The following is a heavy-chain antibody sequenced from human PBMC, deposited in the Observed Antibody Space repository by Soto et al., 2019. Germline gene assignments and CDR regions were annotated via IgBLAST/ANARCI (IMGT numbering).Heavy chain of an antibody. CDR2: IYYSGTT. Sequence: QLQLQESGPGLVKPSETLSLTCTVSSASISSSSYTWGWIRQPPGKGLEWIGSIYYSGTTYYNPSRIGPVTVSVDTSKNQFSLKVTSVTAADTAVYYCARLHGYCISSSCHGHYAMDVWGQGTTVTVSS. D-gene: IGHD2-2*01. CDR1: SASISSSSYT. V-gene: IGHV4-39*01. CDR3: ARLHGYCISSSCHGHYAMDV. J-gene: IGHJ6*02.